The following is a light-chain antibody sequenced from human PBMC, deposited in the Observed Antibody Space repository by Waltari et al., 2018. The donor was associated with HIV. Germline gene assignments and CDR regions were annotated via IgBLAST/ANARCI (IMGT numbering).Light chain of an antibody. CDR2: EVT. CDR3: SSFTASGTQV. CDR1: SSDVGSYNY. J-gene: IGLJ3*02. Sequence: QSALAQPASVSGSPGQSITIPCTGTSSDVGSYNYVSWYQHHPGKAPKLMIYEVTSQPSGVSNRFSGSKSGNTASLTISGLQAEDEADYYCSSFTASGTQVFGGGTKLTVL. V-gene: IGLV2-14*01.